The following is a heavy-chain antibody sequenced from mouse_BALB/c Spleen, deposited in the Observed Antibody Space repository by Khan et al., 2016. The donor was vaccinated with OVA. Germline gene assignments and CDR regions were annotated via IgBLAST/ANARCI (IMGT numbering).Heavy chain of an antibody. CDR3: TRGGYSSFAY. Sequence: VQLKQSGTGLARPGASVKMSCKASGYSFTSYLIHWVKQRPGQGREWIGDIYPGNSDTSYNQKFKDKAKLTAGTSASTAYMEVSNLTNEDSAVYYCTRGGYSSFAYWGPGTLVTVSA. D-gene: IGHD1-3*01. V-gene: IGHV1-5*01. J-gene: IGHJ3*01. CDR2: IYPGNSDT. CDR1: GYSFTSYL.